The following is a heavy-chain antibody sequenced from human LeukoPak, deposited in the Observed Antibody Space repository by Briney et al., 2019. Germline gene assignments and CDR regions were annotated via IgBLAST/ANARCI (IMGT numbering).Heavy chain of an antibody. V-gene: IGHV1-69*13. CDR3: ARDGDTAMVHFDY. CDR2: IIPIFGTA. J-gene: IGHJ4*02. CDR1: GYTFTGYY. Sequence: ASVKVSCKASGYTFTGYYMHWVRQAPGQGLEWMGGIIPIFGTANYAQKFQGRVTITADESTSTAYMELSSLRSEDTAVYYCARDGDTAMVHFDYWGQGTLVTVSS. D-gene: IGHD5-18*01.